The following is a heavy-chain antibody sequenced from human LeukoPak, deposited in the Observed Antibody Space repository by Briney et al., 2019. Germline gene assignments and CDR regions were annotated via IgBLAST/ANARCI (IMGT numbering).Heavy chain of an antibody. D-gene: IGHD1-7*01. CDR3: ARGNWNYASFWFDP. Sequence: RTGGSLRLSCAASGFTFSSYAMSWIRQPPGKGLEWIGYISYSGSTNYNPSLKSRVSISVETSKNQFSLKLSSVTAADTAVYYCARGNWNYASFWFDPWGQGTPVTVSS. V-gene: IGHV4-59*01. CDR1: GFTFSSYA. CDR2: ISYSGST. J-gene: IGHJ5*02.